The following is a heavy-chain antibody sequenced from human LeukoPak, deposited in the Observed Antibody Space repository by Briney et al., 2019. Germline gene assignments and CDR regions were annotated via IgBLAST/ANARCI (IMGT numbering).Heavy chain of an antibody. CDR2: IRYDGSNK. V-gene: IGHV3-30*02. CDR1: GFTFSSYG. D-gene: IGHD3-22*01. Sequence: PGGSLRLSCAASGFTFSSYGMHWVRQAPGKGLEWVAFIRYDGSNKYYADSVKGRFTISRDNSKNTLYLQMNSLRPEDTAVYYCARDPRGPTGYDHSGRDSFDYWGQGTLVTVSS. J-gene: IGHJ4*02. CDR3: ARDPRGPTGYDHSGRDSFDY.